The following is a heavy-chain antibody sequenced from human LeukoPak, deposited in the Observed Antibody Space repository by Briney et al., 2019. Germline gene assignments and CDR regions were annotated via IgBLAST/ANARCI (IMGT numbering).Heavy chain of an antibody. J-gene: IGHJ4*02. D-gene: IGHD1-14*01. V-gene: IGHV3-7*03. CDR1: GFDFSGFS. CDR2: MDEYGSDI. Sequence: GGSLRLSCVVSGFDFSGFSMSWVRQAPGKGLEWVAIMDEYGSDIFYVESVKGRFIISRDNAKNSLYLQMNSLKTEDTAVYYCTTDPITPERLSSGLVDYWGQGTLVTVSS. CDR3: TTDPITPERLSSGLVDY.